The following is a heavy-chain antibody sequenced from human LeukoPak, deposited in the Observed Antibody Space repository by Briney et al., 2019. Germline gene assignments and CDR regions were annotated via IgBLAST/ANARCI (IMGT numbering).Heavy chain of an antibody. V-gene: IGHV1-69*05. CDR1: GGTFSSYA. CDR2: IIPIFGTA. D-gene: IGHD1-14*01. Sequence: SVKASCKASGGTFSSYAISWVRQAPGQGLEWMGGIIPIFGTANYAQKFQGRVTITTDESTSTAYMELGSLRSEDTAVYYCARVLAHARKPSPTWWYFDLWGRGTLVTVSS. J-gene: IGHJ2*01. CDR3: ARVLAHARKPSPTWWYFDL.